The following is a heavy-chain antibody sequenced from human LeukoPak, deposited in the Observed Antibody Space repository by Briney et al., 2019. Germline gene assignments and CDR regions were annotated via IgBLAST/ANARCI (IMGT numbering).Heavy chain of an antibody. V-gene: IGHV1-8*01. CDR3: ARALRSGNDY. J-gene: IGHJ4*02. CDR2: MNPNSGNA. D-gene: IGHD3-10*01. Sequence: ASVKVSCKASGYTFTIYDINWVRQVPGQGLEWMGWMNPNSGNAGYAQMFQGRVTMTRDTSINTAYVELSSLRSEDTAVYYCARALRSGNDYWGQGTLVTVST. CDR1: GYTFTIYD.